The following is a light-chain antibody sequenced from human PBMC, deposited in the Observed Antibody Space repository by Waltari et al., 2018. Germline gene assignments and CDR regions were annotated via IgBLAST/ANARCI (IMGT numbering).Light chain of an antibody. Sequence: DAVMTQSPLSLPVTLGQPASICCRSSQSLVHSDGNTYLNWFQQRPGQSPRRLIYRGSNRESGAPDRFSGSGSGTYFTLKISRVEAEDGWFYYCMQGTRWAKTFGHATNAEI. CDR3: MQGTRWAKT. V-gene: IGKV2-30*02. CDR1: QSLVHSDGNTY. CDR2: RGS. J-gene: IGKJ1*01.